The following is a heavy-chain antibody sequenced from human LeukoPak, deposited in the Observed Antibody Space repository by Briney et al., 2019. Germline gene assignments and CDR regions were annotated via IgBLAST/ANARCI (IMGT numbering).Heavy chain of an antibody. D-gene: IGHD3-10*01. CDR1: GGTFSSYA. CDR2: IIPIFGTA. V-gene: IGHV1-69*13. Sequence: GASVTVSCKASGGTFSSYAISWVRQAPGQGLEWMGGIIPIFGTANYAQKFQGRVTITADESTSTAYMELSSLRSEDTAVYYCARCYGSGSYYTDYWGQGTLVTVSS. CDR3: ARCYGSGSYYTDY. J-gene: IGHJ4*02.